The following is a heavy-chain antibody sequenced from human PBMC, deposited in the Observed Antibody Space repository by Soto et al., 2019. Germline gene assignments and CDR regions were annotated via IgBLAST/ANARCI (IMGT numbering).Heavy chain of an antibody. J-gene: IGHJ3*02. V-gene: IGHV1-24*01. D-gene: IGHD3-10*01. CDR3: AIKREWFGNDAFDI. Sequence: ASVKVSCKVSGYTLTELSMHWVRQAPGKGLEWMGGFDPEDGETIYAQKFQGRVTMTEDTSTDTAYMELSSLRSEDTAVYYCAIKREWFGNDAFDIWGQGTMVTVSS. CDR1: GYTLTELS. CDR2: FDPEDGET.